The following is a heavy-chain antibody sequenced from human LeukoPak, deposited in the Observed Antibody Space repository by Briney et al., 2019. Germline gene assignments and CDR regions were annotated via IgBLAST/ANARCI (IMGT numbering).Heavy chain of an antibody. CDR3: AKDLSSSWNYFDY. CDR1: GFTFSSYA. D-gene: IGHD6-13*01. V-gene: IGHV3-23*01. J-gene: IGHJ4*02. Sequence: GGSLRLSCAASGFTFSSYAMNWVRQAPGKGLEWVSGISGSGGSTYYADSVKGRVTISRDNSKNTLYLQMNSLRVEDTAVYYCAKDLSSSWNYFDYWGQGTLVTVSS. CDR2: ISGSGGST.